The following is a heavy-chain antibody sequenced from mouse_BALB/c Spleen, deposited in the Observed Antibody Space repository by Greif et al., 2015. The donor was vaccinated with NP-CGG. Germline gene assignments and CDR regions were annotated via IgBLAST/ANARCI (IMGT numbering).Heavy chain of an antibody. D-gene: IGHD2-10*02. V-gene: IGHV3-2*02. CDR3: ARLYGNSIFAY. Sequence: EVKVVDSGPGLVKPSQSLSLTCTVTGYSITSDYAWNWIRQFPGNKLEWMGYISYSGSTSYNPSLKSRISITRDTSKNQFFLQLNSVTTEDTATYYCARLYGNSIFAYWGQGTLVTVSA. CDR2: ISYSGST. CDR1: GYSITSDYA. J-gene: IGHJ3*01.